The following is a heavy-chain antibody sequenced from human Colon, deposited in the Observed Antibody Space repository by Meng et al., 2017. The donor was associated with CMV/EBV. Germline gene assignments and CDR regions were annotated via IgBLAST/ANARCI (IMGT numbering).Heavy chain of an antibody. CDR3: ARDPGHSASITYDY. CDR1: GFIVSNIY. J-gene: IGHJ4*02. D-gene: IGHD1-20*01. Sequence: GQLVEAGGGLFQPGGSLRLSCAASGFIVSNIYMSWVRQAPGKGLEWVAAIHGSGTTHYADSVRGRFTISRDSSKNTLYLQMNGLRVEDSATYHCARDPGHSASITYDYWGQGILVTVSS. V-gene: IGHV3-66*01. CDR2: IHGSGTT.